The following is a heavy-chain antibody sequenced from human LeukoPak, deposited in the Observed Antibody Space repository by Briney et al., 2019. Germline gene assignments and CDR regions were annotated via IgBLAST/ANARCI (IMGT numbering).Heavy chain of an antibody. CDR3: ARVARCTSCFDVDY. D-gene: IGHD2-2*01. V-gene: IGHV4-34*01. J-gene: IGHJ4*02. CDR1: GGSFSGYY. Sequence: TSETLSLTCAVYGGSFSGYYWGWIRQPPGKGLEWIGEINHSGSTNYNPSLTSRVTISVDTSKNQFSLTLSSVTAADTAVYYCARVARCTSCFDVDYWGQGTLVTVSS. CDR2: INHSGST.